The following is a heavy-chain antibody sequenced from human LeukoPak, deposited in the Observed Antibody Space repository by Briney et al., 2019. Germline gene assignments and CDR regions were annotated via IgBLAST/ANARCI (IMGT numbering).Heavy chain of an antibody. D-gene: IGHD3-22*01. CDR1: GYTFTSYG. Sequence: ASAKVSCKASGYTFTSYGISWVRQAPGQGLEWMGWISAYNGNTNYAQKLQGRVTMTTDTSTSTAYMELRSLRSDDTAVYYCARYYYDSSGYYHYYYYMDVWGKGTTVTVSS. V-gene: IGHV1-18*01. CDR3: ARYYYDSSGYYHYYYYMDV. CDR2: ISAYNGNT. J-gene: IGHJ6*03.